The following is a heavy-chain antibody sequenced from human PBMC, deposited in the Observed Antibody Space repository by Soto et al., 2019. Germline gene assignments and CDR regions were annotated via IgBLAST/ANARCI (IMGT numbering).Heavy chain of an antibody. V-gene: IGHV3-15*01. CDR2: IKSKTDGGTT. CDR1: GFTFSNAW. CDR3: TTPYGDYPYGMDV. J-gene: IGHJ6*02. Sequence: GSLRLSCAASGFTFSNAWMNWVRQAPGKGLEWVGRIKSKTDGGTTDYAAPVKGRFTISRDDSKNTLYLQMNSLKTEDTAVYYCTTPYGDYPYGMDVWGQGTTVTVSS. D-gene: IGHD4-17*01.